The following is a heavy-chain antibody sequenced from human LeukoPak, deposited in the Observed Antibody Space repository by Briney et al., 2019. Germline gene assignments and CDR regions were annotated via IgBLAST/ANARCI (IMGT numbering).Heavy chain of an antibody. J-gene: IGHJ4*02. V-gene: IGHV4-38-2*01. Sequence: SETLSLTCAVSGYSISSGYYWGWIRQPPGKGLEWIGSIYHSGTTYYNPSLKSRVTISIDTSKNQFSLKLNSVTAADTAVYYCAKPHMSSSHFYDSWGQGALVTVSS. CDR1: GYSISSGYY. CDR2: IYHSGTT. D-gene: IGHD6-6*01. CDR3: AKPHMSSSHFYDS.